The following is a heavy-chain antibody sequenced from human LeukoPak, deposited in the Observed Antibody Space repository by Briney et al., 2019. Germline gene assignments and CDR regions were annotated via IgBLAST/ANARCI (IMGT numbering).Heavy chain of an antibody. CDR2: ISSSGSTI. Sequence: PGGSLRLSCAVSGFTFSSYSMNWVRQAPGKGLEWVSYISSSGSTIYYADSVKGRFTISRDNAKNSLYLQMNSLRAEDTAVYYCAGTIFGVVITPLDVWGKGTTVTVSS. CDR1: GFTFSSYS. D-gene: IGHD3-3*01. CDR3: AGTIFGVVITPLDV. J-gene: IGHJ6*04. V-gene: IGHV3-48*04.